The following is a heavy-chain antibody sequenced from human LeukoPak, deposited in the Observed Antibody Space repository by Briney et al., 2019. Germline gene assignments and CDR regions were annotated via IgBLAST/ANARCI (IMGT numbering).Heavy chain of an antibody. V-gene: IGHV3-23*01. CDR2: ISGSGGST. J-gene: IGHJ4*02. Sequence: GGSLGLSCAASGFTFSSYAMSWVRQAPGKGLEWVSAISGSGGSTYYADSGKGRFTISRDNSKNTLYLQMNSLRAEDTAVYYCAKDRGSSTPRYYFDYWGQGTLVTVSS. D-gene: IGHD6-13*01. CDR3: AKDRGSSTPRYYFDY. CDR1: GFTFSSYA.